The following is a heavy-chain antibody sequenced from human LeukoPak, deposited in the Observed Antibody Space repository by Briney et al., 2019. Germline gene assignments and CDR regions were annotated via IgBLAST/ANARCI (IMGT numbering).Heavy chain of an antibody. CDR1: GFTFSSYE. D-gene: IGHD3-10*01. CDR2: ISSFSSTI. CDR3: AKNSGAGYYFYMDV. Sequence: GGSLRLSCEASGFTFSSYEMNWVRQAPGKGLEWVSYISSFSSTIYYADSVMGRFTISRDNAKNSLYLQMNSLRAEDTALYHCAKNSGAGYYFYMDVWGKGTTVAISS. J-gene: IGHJ6*03. V-gene: IGHV3-48*03.